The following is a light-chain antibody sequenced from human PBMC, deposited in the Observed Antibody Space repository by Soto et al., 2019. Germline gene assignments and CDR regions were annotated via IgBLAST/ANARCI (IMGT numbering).Light chain of an antibody. V-gene: IGKV3-15*01. CDR2: GAS. CDR1: HSVNSH. CDR3: QQYKNWPL. Sequence: IMMTQSPATWSVSPRERVTLSCRTSHSVNSHVAWYQQKPGQAPRLLLYGASTRATGIPVRFSGSGFGTEFTLTISSLQSEDFAVYYCQQYKNWPLFGQGTRLEIK. J-gene: IGKJ5*01.